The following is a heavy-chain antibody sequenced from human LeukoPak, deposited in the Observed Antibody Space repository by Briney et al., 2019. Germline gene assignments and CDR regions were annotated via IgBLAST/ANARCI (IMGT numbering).Heavy chain of an antibody. CDR2: IYISGTT. CDR1: GGSISSYY. J-gene: IGHJ4*02. Sequence: SETLSLTCTVSGGSISSYYWSWIRQPAGKGLEWIGRIYISGTTNYNPSLKSRVTISADTSKNQFSRKVTSVTAADTAVYYCARGYWFYFDYWGQGTLVTVSS. CDR3: ARGYWFYFDY. V-gene: IGHV4-4*07. D-gene: IGHD2-8*02.